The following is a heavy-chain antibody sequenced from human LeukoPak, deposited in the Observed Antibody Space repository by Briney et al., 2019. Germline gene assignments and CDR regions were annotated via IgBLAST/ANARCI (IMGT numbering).Heavy chain of an antibody. D-gene: IGHD2-15*01. CDR3: ARVTSGVFGF. Sequence: PSQTLSLTCAISEDSFSSNTVTWNWMRQSPSRGLEWLGRTYYRSKWSNDYAVFVKSRITINPDTSKNQFSLQLNSVTPEDTAVYYCARVTSGVFGFWGQGTLVTVSS. CDR2: TYYRSKWSN. V-gene: IGHV6-1*01. J-gene: IGHJ4*02. CDR1: EDSFSSNTVT.